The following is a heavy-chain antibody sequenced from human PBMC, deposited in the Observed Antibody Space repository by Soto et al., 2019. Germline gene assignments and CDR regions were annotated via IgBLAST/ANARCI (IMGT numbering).Heavy chain of an antibody. D-gene: IGHD6-13*01. J-gene: IGHJ6*02. V-gene: IGHV3-13*01. CDR3: ARVSRVYSSRRNYYYYGMDV. Sequence: GGSLRLSCAASGFTFSSYDMHWVRQATGKGLEWVSAIGTAGDTYYPGSVKGRFTISRENAKNSLYLQMNSLRAEDTAVYYCARVSRVYSSRRNYYYYGMDVWGQGTTVTVSS. CDR1: GFTFSSYD. CDR2: IGTAGDT.